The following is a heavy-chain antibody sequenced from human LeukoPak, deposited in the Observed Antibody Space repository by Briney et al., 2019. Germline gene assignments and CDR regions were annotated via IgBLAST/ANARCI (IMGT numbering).Heavy chain of an antibody. V-gene: IGHV3-21*01. D-gene: IGHD2-15*01. CDR2: ISSSSSYI. J-gene: IGHJ6*03. CDR1: GFTVSSNY. CDR3: ARDPGYCSGGSCNYYYYYYMDV. Sequence: PGGSLRPSCAASGFTVSSNYMSWVRQAPGKGLEWVSSISSSSSYISYADSVKGRFTISRDNAKNSLYLQMNSLRAEDTAVYYCARDPGYCSGGSCNYYYYYYMDVWGKGTTVTVSS.